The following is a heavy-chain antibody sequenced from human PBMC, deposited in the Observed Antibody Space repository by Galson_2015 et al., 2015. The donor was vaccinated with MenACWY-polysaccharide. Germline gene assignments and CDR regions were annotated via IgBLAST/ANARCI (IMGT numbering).Heavy chain of an antibody. CDR2: IYWDGDK. CDR3: VRLLGGVSFDS. Sequence: PALVKPTQPLSLPCTFSGFSVTAPGVGVGWIRQPPGKAPEWLAHIYWDGDKRFSPSLGARLTITKDTSRDQVVLTMTDMDPVDTATYYCVRLLGGVSFDSWGQGTL. J-gene: IGHJ4*02. CDR1: GFSVTAPGVG. D-gene: IGHD1-26*01. V-gene: IGHV2-5*02.